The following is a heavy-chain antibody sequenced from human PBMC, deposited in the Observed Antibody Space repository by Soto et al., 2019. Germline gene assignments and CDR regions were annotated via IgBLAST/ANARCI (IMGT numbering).Heavy chain of an antibody. CDR2: IWYDGSNK. D-gene: IGHD3-3*01. V-gene: IGHV3-33*01. Sequence: GGSLRLSCAASGFTFSSYGMHWVRQAPGKGLEWVAVIWYDGSNKYYADSVKGRFTISRDNSKNTLYLQMNSLRGEDTAVYYCARDSTPSGASYPDFLFDYWGQGTLVTVSS. CDR1: GFTFSSYG. J-gene: IGHJ4*02. CDR3: ARDSTPSGASYPDFLFDY.